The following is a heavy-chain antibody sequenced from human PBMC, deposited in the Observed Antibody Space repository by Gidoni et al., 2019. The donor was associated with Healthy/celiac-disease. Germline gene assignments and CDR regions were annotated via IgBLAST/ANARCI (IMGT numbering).Heavy chain of an antibody. CDR2: ISYDGSNK. CDR1: GFTFSSYA. Sequence: QVQLVESGGGVVQPGRSLRLSCAASGFTFSSYARHWVRQAPGQGLEWVAVISYDGSNKYYADSVKGRFTIPRDNSKNTLYLQMNSLRAEDTAVYYCAVTTGVDYWGQGTLVTVSS. D-gene: IGHD4-4*01. J-gene: IGHJ4*02. CDR3: AVTTGVDY. V-gene: IGHV3-30-3*01.